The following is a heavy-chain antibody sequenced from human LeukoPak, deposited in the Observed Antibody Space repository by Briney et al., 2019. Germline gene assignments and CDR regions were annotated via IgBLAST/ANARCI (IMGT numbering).Heavy chain of an antibody. CDR1: GFTFSSYA. CDR2: ISGSGGST. J-gene: IGHJ4*02. D-gene: IGHD2-2*01. Sequence: GGSLRLSCAASGFTFSSYAMSWVRQAPGKGLEWVSAISGSGGSTYYADSVKGRFTISRDNSKNTLYLQMNSLRAGDTAVYYCAKDWQASGIVVVPAASDYWGQGTLVTVSS. V-gene: IGHV3-23*01. CDR3: AKDWQASGIVVVPAASDY.